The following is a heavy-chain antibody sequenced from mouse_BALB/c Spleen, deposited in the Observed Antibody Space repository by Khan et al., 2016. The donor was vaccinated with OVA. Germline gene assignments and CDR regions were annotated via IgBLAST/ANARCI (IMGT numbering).Heavy chain of an antibody. CDR1: GYSFTVYY. Sequence: VHLQQSGPDLVKPGASVKISCKASGYSFTVYYMTWVKQSHGKSPEWIGRVNPNNGDTNYNQNFKGKAILTVDKSSNTAYMELRSLTSEDSAVFYCARGYEFFPYWGQGTLVTVSA. CDR3: ARGYEFFPY. D-gene: IGHD2-12*01. CDR2: VNPNNGDT. V-gene: IGHV1-26*01. J-gene: IGHJ3*01.